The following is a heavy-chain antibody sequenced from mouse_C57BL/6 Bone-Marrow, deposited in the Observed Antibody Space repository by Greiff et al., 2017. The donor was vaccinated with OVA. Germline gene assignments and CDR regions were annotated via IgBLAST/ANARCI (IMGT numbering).Heavy chain of an antibody. J-gene: IGHJ4*01. CDR3: TRDCEPFWYAMDY. V-gene: IGHV5-9-1*02. CDR1: GFTFSSYA. Sequence: EVKVVESGEGLVKPGGSLKLSCAASGFTFSSYAMSWVRQTPEKRLEWVAYISSGGDYIYYADTVKGRFTISRDNARDTLYLQMSSLKSEDTAMYYCTRDCEPFWYAMDYWGQGTSVTVSS. CDR2: ISSGGDYI.